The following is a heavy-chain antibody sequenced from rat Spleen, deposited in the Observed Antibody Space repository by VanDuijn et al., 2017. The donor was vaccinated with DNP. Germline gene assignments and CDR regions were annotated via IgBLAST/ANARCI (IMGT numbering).Heavy chain of an antibody. CDR1: GFTFSNYY. CDR3: ARPATEGPNWFAY. V-gene: IGHV5-25*01. Sequence: EVHLVESGGGLVQPGRSLRLSCAASGFTFSNYYMAWVRQAPKKGLEWVATINASGSRTYYPDSVKGQFTIFRENAKSTLYLQMNSLKSEDTATYYCARPATEGPNWFAYWGQGTLVTVSS. D-gene: IGHD1-11*01. CDR2: INASGSRT. J-gene: IGHJ3*01.